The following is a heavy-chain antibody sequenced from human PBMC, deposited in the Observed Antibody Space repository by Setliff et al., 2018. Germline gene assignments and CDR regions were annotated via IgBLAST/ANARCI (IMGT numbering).Heavy chain of an antibody. CDR2: INHSGST. CDR1: GGSFSGYY. Sequence: PSETLSLTCAVYGGSFSGYYWSWIRQPPGKGLEWIGEINHSGSTNYNPSLKSRVTISVDTSKNQFSLKLSSVTAADTAVYYCNSGSYVFDYRGQGTLVTVSS. V-gene: IGHV4-34*01. D-gene: IGHD1-26*01. CDR3: NSGSYVFDY. J-gene: IGHJ4*02.